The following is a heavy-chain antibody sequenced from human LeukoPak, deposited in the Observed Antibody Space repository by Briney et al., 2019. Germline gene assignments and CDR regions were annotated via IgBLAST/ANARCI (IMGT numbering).Heavy chain of an antibody. Sequence: PGGSLRLSCAASGFTFSSYGMHWVRQAPGKGLEWVAFIRYDGSNKYYADSVKGRFTISRDNSKNTLYLQMNSLRAEDTAVYYCARGLGEYYYDSSGYYHYYYYYYMDVWGKGTTVTISS. CDR1: GFTFSSYG. CDR2: IRYDGSNK. J-gene: IGHJ6*03. D-gene: IGHD3-22*01. V-gene: IGHV3-30*02. CDR3: ARGLGEYYYDSSGYYHYYYYYYMDV.